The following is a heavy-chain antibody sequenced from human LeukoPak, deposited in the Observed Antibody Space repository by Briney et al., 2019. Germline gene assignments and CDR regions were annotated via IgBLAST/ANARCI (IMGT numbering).Heavy chain of an antibody. CDR1: GDSISKNTYY. CDR2: IYYSGNN. Sequence: SETLSLTCAVSGDSISKNTYYWGWVRQAPGKGLEWIGNIYYSGNNHYNPSLKSRVTISLDTSKNQFSLRLNSVTAADTAVYYCASEYTSSPPYYMDVWGKGTTVTVSS. J-gene: IGHJ6*03. V-gene: IGHV4-39*07. CDR3: ASEYTSSPPYYMDV. D-gene: IGHD2-2*01.